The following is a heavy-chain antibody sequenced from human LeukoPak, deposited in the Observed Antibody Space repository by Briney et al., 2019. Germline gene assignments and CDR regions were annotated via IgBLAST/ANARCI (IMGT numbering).Heavy chain of an antibody. D-gene: IGHD3-16*01. CDR2: ISGSGGST. V-gene: IGHV3-23*01. CDR1: GFTFSSYA. Sequence: PGGSLGLSCAASGFTFSSYAMSWVRQAPGKGLEWVSAISGSGGSTYYADSVKGRFTISRDNSRDTLYLQMNSLRAEDTAVYYCAKGYYDYVWGSYYFDYWGQGTPVTVSS. J-gene: IGHJ4*02. CDR3: AKGYYDYVWGSYYFDY.